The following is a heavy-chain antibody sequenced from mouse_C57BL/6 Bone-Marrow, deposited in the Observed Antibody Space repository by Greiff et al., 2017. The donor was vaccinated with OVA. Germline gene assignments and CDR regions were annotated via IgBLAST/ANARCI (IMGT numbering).Heavy chain of an antibody. Sequence: EVQLQQSGPELVKPGASVKISCKASGYTFTDYYMNWVKQSHGKSLEWIGDINPNNGGTSYNQKFKGKATLTVDKSSSTAYMELRSRTSEDSAFYDCARRNYSNYNFDYWGQGTTLTVSS. CDR1: GYTFTDYY. CDR3: ARRNYSNYNFDY. D-gene: IGHD2-5*01. J-gene: IGHJ2*01. CDR2: INPNNGGT. V-gene: IGHV1-26*01.